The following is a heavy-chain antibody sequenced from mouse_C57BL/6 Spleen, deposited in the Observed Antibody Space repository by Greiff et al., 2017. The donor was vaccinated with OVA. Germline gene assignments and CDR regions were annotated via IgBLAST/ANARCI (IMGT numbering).Heavy chain of an antibody. CDR3: ARRTTVVGRGFDY. CDR1: GFTFSDYG. V-gene: IGHV5-17*01. Sequence: EVHLVESGGGLVKPGGSLKLSCAASGFTFSDYGMHWVRQAPEKGLEWVAYISSGSSTIYYAATVKGRFTISSDNAKNTLFLQMTSLRSEDNAMFYCARRTTVVGRGFDYWGQGTTLTVSS. CDR2: ISSGSSTI. D-gene: IGHD1-1*01. J-gene: IGHJ2*01.